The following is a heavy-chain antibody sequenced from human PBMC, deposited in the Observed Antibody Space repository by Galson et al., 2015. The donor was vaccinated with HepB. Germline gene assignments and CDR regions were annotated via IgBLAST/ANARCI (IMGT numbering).Heavy chain of an antibody. CDR1: GFTFSSYS. CDR3: ARAELSLVDAFDI. J-gene: IGHJ3*02. D-gene: IGHD1-7*01. Sequence: SLRLSCAASGFTFSSYSMNWVRQAPGKGLEWVSSISSSSSYIYYADSVKGRFTISRDNAKNSLYLQMNSLRAVDTAVYYCARAELSLVDAFDIWGQGTMVTVSS. V-gene: IGHV3-21*01. CDR2: ISSSSSYI.